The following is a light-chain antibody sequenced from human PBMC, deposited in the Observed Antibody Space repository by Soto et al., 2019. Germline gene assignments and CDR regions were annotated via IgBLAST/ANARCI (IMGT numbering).Light chain of an antibody. CDR2: GNS. CDR1: RSNIGAGYD. Sequence: QSVLTQPPSVSGAPGQRVTISCTGRRSNIGAGYDVHWYQQLPGTAPKLLIYGNSNRPSGVPDRFSGSKSGTSASLAITGLQAEDEADYYCQSYDRSLSYVFGTGTKLTVL. V-gene: IGLV1-40*01. CDR3: QSYDRSLSYV. J-gene: IGLJ1*01.